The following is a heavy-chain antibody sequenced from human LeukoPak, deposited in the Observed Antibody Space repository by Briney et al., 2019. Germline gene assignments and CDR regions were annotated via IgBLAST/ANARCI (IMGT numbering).Heavy chain of an antibody. Sequence: PSETLSLTCTVSGGSISSGGYYWSWIRQHRGKGLEWIAYIYYSGSTYYNPSLKSRVTISVDTSKNQFSLKLSSVTAADTAVYFCATRLPDGYSLEWDQGTLVTVSS. J-gene: IGHJ4*02. CDR1: GGSISSGGYY. CDR3: ATRLPDGYSLE. CDR2: IYYSGST. V-gene: IGHV4-31*03. D-gene: IGHD5-24*01.